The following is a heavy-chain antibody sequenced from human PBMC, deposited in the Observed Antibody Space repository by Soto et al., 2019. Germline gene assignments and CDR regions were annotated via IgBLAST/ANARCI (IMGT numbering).Heavy chain of an antibody. CDR1: GFTFSSYC. D-gene: IGHD5-18*01. CDR3: ARAVVQLWSPDY. Sequence: TGGSLRLSCAAAGFTFSSYCMHWVRQAPGKGLVWVSRINSDGSSTSYADSVKGRFTISRDNAKNTLYLQMNSLRAEDTAVYYCARAVVQLWSPDYWGQGTLVTVSS. V-gene: IGHV3-74*01. J-gene: IGHJ4*02. CDR2: INSDGSST.